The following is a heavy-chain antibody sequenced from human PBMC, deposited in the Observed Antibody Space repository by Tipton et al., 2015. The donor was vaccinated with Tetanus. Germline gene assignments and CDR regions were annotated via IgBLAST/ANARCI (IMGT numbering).Heavy chain of an antibody. J-gene: IGHJ6*02. CDR3: AKETGVTPHYGMDV. CDR2: ISWNSGSI. D-gene: IGHD2-21*02. Sequence: SLRLSCAASGFNFDDYAMQWVRQTPGKGLEWVSGISWNSGSIGYADSLKGRFTISRDNAKNSLYLQMNSLKTEDTALYYCAKETGVTPHYGMDVWGQGTTVTVSS. V-gene: IGHV3-9*01. CDR1: GFNFDDYA.